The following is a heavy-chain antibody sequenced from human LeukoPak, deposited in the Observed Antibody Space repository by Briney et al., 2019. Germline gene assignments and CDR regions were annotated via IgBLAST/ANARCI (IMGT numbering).Heavy chain of an antibody. CDR1: GGSISSYY. CDR2: IYYSGST. V-gene: IGHV4-59*01. J-gene: IGHJ4*02. D-gene: IGHD2-15*01. Sequence: SETLSLTCTVSGGSISSYYWSWIRQPPGKGLEWIGYIYYSGSTNYNPSLKSRVTISVDTSKNQFSLKLSSVTAADTAVYYCARARVVVTATPGLFDYWGQGTLVTVSS. CDR3: ARARVVVTATPGLFDY.